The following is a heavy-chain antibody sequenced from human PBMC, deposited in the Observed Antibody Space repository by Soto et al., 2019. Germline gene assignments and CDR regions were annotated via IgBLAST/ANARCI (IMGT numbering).Heavy chain of an antibody. J-gene: IGHJ4*02. CDR1: GGTFSSYT. D-gene: IGHD3-22*01. Sequence: GASVKVSCKASGGTFSSYTISWVRQAPGQGLEWMGRIIPILGITNYAQKFQGRVTMTADKSTSTAYMELSRLRSDDTAVYYCAREYYDSSGYYDYWGQGTLVTVSS. CDR3: AREYYDSSGYYDY. V-gene: IGHV1-69*04. CDR2: IIPILGIT.